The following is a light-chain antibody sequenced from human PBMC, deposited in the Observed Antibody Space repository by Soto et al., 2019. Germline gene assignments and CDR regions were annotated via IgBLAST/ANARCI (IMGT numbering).Light chain of an antibody. Sequence: QSALTQPASVSGSPGQSITISCTGTSSDVGSYNLVSWFQQHPGKAPQLMIYEVTKRPSGVSNRFSGSRSGPTASLTISGLQAEDEADYYCCSYAGSSTVVFGTGTKLTVL. V-gene: IGLV2-23*02. CDR3: CSYAGSSTVV. CDR1: SSDVGSYNL. J-gene: IGLJ1*01. CDR2: EVT.